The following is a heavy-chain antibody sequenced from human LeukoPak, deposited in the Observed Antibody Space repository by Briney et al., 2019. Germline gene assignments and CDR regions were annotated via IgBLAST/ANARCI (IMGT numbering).Heavy chain of an antibody. V-gene: IGHV3-48*02. D-gene: IGHD5-24*01. CDR3: ARGRGAIRAYYFDY. CDR2: ITGSNT. Sequence: GGSLRLSCGVSGFTFSGYTMIWVRQAPGKGLEWVSYITGSNTNYADSVKGRFTISRDNAKNSLYLQMNSLSDEDTAVYYCARGRGAIRAYYFDYWGQGTLVTVSS. CDR1: GFTFSGYT. J-gene: IGHJ4*02.